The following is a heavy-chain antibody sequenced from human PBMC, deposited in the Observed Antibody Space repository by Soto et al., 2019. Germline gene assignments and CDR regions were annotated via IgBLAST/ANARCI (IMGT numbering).Heavy chain of an antibody. J-gene: IGHJ5*02. D-gene: IGHD6-19*01. V-gene: IGHV4-39*01. CDR3: ARHVLGYTIAWYRGQGGWFDP. CDR2: MSYSGST. CDR1: GDSISSSHNY. Sequence: PSETLSLTCTVSGDSISSSHNYWGWIRQPPGKGLEWIASMSYSGSTYYNPSLKSRVTIAVDTSKNHFSLRLSSVTAADTAVYYCARHVLGYTIAWYRGQGGWFDPWGQGTLVTVSS.